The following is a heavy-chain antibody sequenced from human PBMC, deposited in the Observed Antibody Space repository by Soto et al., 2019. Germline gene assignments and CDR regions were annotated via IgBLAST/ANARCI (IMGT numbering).Heavy chain of an antibody. Sequence: ASVKVSCKASGYTFTGYYMHWVRQAPGQGLEWMGWINPNSGGTNYAQKLQGRVTMTTDTSTSTAYMELRSLRPDDTAVYYCARESIGRPAALDYWGQGTLVTLSS. D-gene: IGHD2-21*01. CDR3: ARESIGRPAALDY. CDR2: INPNSGGT. V-gene: IGHV1-2*02. J-gene: IGHJ4*02. CDR1: GYTFTGYY.